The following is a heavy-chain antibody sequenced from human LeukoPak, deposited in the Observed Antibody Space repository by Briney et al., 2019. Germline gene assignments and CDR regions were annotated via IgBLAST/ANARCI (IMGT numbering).Heavy chain of an antibody. J-gene: IGHJ4*02. V-gene: IGHV3-11*04. CDR1: WFRVSCYY. CDR3: ARALWLGEGFFDY. Sequence: PGGALRLSCATPWFRVSCYYKSLIPQAPGEGEEGGSHISSSGSTIYYADSMKGRFTISRDNAKNSLYLQMNSLRAEDTAVYYCARALWLGEGFFDYWGQGTLVTVSS. D-gene: IGHD3-10*01. CDR2: ISSSGSTI.